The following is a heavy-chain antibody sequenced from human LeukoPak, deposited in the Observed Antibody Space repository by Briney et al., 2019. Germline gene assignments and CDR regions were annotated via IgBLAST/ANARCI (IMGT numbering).Heavy chain of an antibody. V-gene: IGHV3-21*01. Sequence: GGSLRLSCAASGFTFSSYSMNWVRQAPGKGLEWVSSISSSSSYIFYADSVKGRFTISRDNAKNSLYLQTNSLRAEDTAVYFCAGESQWLARSDYWGQGTLVTVSS. J-gene: IGHJ4*02. CDR1: GFTFSSYS. CDR3: AGESQWLARSDY. CDR2: ISSSSSYI. D-gene: IGHD6-19*01.